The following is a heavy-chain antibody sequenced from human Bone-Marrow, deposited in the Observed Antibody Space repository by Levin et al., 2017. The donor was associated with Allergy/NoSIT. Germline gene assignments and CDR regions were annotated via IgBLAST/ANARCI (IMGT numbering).Heavy chain of an antibody. Sequence: GESLKISCAASGFTFSSYGMHWVRQAPGKGLEWVAVISYDGSNEYYADSVKGRFTISRDNSKNTLYLQMNSLRAEDTAVYYCAKFGRDEQTVDYWGQGTLVTVSS. V-gene: IGHV3-30*18. CDR3: AKFGRDEQTVDY. CDR1: GFTFSSYG. CDR2: ISYDGSNE. J-gene: IGHJ4*02. D-gene: IGHD1/OR15-1a*01.